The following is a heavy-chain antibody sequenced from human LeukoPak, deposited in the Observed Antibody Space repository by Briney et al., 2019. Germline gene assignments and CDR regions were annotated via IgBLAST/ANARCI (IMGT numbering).Heavy chain of an antibody. CDR1: GGSISSSSYS. CDR2: VSRSGSI. CDR3: WAIVTTIKLDF. Sequence: SETLSLTCTVSGGSISSSSYSWGWIRQPPGKGLEWIGSVSRSGSINYDPSLKNRVTISVDTSKNQFSLKLSSVTAADTAVYYCWAIVTTIKLDFWGQGTLVTVSS. D-gene: IGHD5-12*01. V-gene: IGHV4-39*01. J-gene: IGHJ4*02.